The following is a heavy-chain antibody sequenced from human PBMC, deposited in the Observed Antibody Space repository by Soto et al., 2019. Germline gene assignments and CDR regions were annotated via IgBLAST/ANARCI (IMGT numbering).Heavy chain of an antibody. Sequence: XGTLSLTCTVSGGCVSSSRYYGDWIRQPPGKGLEWIGSTCYSGSTYYNPSLKSRVTISVDTSKNQFSLKLNSVTAADTAVYYCATKRGLELIWYFDLWARRTLVTVSS. CDR2: TCYSGST. J-gene: IGHJ2*01. CDR1: GGCVSSSRYY. CDR3: ATKRGLELIWYFDL. D-gene: IGHD1-7*01. V-gene: IGHV4-39*01.